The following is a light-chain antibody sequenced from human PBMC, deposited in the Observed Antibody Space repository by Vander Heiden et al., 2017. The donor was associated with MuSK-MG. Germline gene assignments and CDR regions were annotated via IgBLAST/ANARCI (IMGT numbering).Light chain of an antibody. J-gene: IGKJ4*02. V-gene: IGKV1D-13*01. CDR2: DAS. CDR3: QQFCNVPRT. Sequence: QSPSVGDRVTITCRASQGISSALAWYQQKPGKAPKLLIYDASSLPSGVPSRFSGSGSGTDFTLTISRLQPEDFATYYCQQFCNVPRTFGGGTKVEIK. CDR1: QGISSA.